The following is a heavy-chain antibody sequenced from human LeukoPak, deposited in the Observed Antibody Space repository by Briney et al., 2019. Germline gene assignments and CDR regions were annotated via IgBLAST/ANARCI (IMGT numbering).Heavy chain of an antibody. D-gene: IGHD3-10*01. CDR3: IRIWFRDPVEEYFQH. J-gene: IGHJ1*01. CDR1: GGTFSSYA. CDR2: IIPIFGTA. Sequence: SVKVSCKASGGTFSSYAISWVRQAPGQGLEWMGRIIPIFGTANYAQKFQGRVTITTDESTSTAYMELSSLRSEDTAVYYCIRIWFRDPVEEYFQHWGQGTLVTVSS. V-gene: IGHV1-69*05.